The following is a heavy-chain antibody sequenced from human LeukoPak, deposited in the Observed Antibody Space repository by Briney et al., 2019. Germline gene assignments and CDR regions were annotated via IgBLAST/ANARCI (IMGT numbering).Heavy chain of an antibody. CDR2: ISSSSSYI. CDR1: GFTFSSYS. Sequence: GGSLRLSCAASGFTFSSYSMNWVRQAPGKGLEWVSSISSSSSYIYYADSVKGRFTISRDNAKNSLYLQMNSLRAEDTAVYYCARAPVGRVGATALDYWGQGTLVTVSS. J-gene: IGHJ4*02. D-gene: IGHD1-26*01. CDR3: ARAPVGRVGATALDY. V-gene: IGHV3-21*01.